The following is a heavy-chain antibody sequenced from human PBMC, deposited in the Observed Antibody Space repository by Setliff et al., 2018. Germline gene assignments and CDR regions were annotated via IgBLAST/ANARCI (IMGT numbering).Heavy chain of an antibody. D-gene: IGHD4-17*01. Sequence: SVKVSCKASGFTFTSSAVQWVRQARGQRLGWIGWIVVGSGNTNYAQRFQERVTITRDMSTSTAYMELSSLRSEDTAVYYCAADYGGNSGGGMDVWGQGTTVTVSS. V-gene: IGHV1-58*01. CDR3: AADYGGNSGGGMDV. J-gene: IGHJ6*02. CDR2: IVVGSGNT. CDR1: GFTFTSSA.